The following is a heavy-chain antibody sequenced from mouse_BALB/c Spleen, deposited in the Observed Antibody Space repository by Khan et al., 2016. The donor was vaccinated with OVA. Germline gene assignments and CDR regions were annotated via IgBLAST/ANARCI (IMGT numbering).Heavy chain of an antibody. D-gene: IGHD1-1*01. V-gene: IGHV3-2*02. J-gene: IGHJ2*01. CDR2: ISYSGNT. CDR1: GYSITTDYA. Sequence: EVQLQESGPGLVKPSQSLSLTCTVTGYSITTDYAWNWIRQFPGNKLEWMGFISYSGNTKYNPSLKSRISITRDTSKNPSFMQLKSVTTEDTAIYYCTRVYGGDFDDWGQGTTLTVSS. CDR3: TRVYGGDFDD.